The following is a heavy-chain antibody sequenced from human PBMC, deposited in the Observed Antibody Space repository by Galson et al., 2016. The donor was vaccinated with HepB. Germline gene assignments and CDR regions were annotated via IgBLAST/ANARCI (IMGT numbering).Heavy chain of an antibody. CDR2: TYYRSQWFN. CDR3: TRGYMQNGMNV. Sequence: CAISGDSVTNDDTIWNWIRQSPSRGLEWLGRTYYRSQWFNEYAVSVKSRITINSDTSRNQFSLQLDSVTPDDTATYFCTRGYMQNGMNVWGRGTTVTVSS. CDR1: GDSVTNDDTI. D-gene: IGHD2-8*01. V-gene: IGHV6-1*01. J-gene: IGHJ6*02.